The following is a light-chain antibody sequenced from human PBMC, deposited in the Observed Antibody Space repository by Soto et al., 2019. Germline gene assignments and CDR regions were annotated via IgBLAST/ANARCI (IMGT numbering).Light chain of an antibody. CDR3: QQYKSFWT. V-gene: IGKV1-5*01. CDR2: DAS. CDR1: QTINNW. Sequence: DIQMTQSPSILSASVVDRVNISCRSSQTINNWLAWYQQKPGKAPRLLIYDASSLESWVPSRFSGSGSGTEFTLTISSLKSEDFATYYCQQYKSFWTFGQGTKVDIK. J-gene: IGKJ1*01.